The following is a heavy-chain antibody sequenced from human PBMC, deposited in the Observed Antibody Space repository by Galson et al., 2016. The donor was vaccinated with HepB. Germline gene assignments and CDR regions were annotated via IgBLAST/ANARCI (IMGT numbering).Heavy chain of an antibody. V-gene: IGHV3-30*03. Sequence: SLRLSCAASGFTFSSYGMHWVRQAPGKGLEWVAVISHDAFNKYYADSVKGRFTISRDHSKNTLYLQMNSLRPEDTAVYYCVELSVVWGPGTLVTVSS. CDR3: VELSVV. CDR1: GFTFSSYG. D-gene: IGHD1-7*01. CDR2: ISHDAFNK. J-gene: IGHJ4*02.